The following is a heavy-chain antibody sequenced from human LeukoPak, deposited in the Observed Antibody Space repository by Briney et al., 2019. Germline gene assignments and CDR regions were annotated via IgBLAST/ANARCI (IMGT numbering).Heavy chain of an antibody. CDR3: ARHVRFEGVDY. D-gene: IGHD3-3*01. CDR1: GFIFTSYW. J-gene: IGHJ4*02. CDR2: IKQEGNEK. Sequence: GGSLRLSCAASGFIFTSYWMSWVRQAPGKGLEWVANIKQEGNEKYYVDSVKGRFTISRDNAKNSLFLQMSSLRAEDTAVYYCARHVRFEGVDYWGQGTLVTVSS. V-gene: IGHV3-7*01.